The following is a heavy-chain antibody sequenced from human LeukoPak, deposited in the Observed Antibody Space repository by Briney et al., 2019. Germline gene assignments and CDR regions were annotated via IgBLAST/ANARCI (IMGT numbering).Heavy chain of an antibody. D-gene: IGHD3-10*01. Sequence: GGSLRLSCAASGFSFSSYSMNWVRQAPGKGLEWVSSISSSSSYIYYADSVKGRFTISRDNSKNTLYLQMNSLRAEDTAVYYCATVSMVRGVIIPDKDWGQGTLVTVSS. V-gene: IGHV3-21*04. CDR1: GFSFSSYS. CDR3: ATVSMVRGVIIPDKD. J-gene: IGHJ4*02. CDR2: ISSSSSYI.